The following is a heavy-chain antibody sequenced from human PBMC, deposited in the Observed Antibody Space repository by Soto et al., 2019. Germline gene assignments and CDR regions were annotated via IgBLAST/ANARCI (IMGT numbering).Heavy chain of an antibody. CDR2: ISATSGNT. CDR3: GKGRGGAVNTGN. Sequence: EVQLLESGGDLVQPGESLRLSCEASGFVFSNYAMNWVRQAPGKGLEWVSAISATSGNTYYADSVKGRFTISRDNSKNTLLTKSNGLTAEATAVYSGGKGRGGAVNTGNRGQGTRVTVPS. J-gene: IGHJ4*02. CDR1: GFVFSNYA. D-gene: IGHD3-16*01. V-gene: IGHV3-23*01.